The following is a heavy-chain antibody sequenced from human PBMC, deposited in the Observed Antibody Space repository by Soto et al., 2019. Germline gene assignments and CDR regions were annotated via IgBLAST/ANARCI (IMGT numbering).Heavy chain of an antibody. V-gene: IGHV3-30-3*01. CDR1: GLNFSSYA. D-gene: IGHD3-3*01. Sequence: GGSLRVSCAASGLNFSSYAMHWVRQAPGKGLEWVAVISYDGSNKYYADSVKGRFTISRDNAKNSLYLQMNSLRAEDTAVYYCARVERFLEWLLPPDYWGQGTLVTVSS. CDR2: ISYDGSNK. J-gene: IGHJ4*02. CDR3: ARVERFLEWLLPPDY.